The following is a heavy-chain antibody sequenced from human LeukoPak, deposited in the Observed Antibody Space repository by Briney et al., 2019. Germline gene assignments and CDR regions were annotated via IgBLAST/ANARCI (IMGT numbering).Heavy chain of an antibody. J-gene: IGHJ4*02. D-gene: IGHD3-16*01. CDR1: GFTFSRYS. V-gene: IGHV3-21*01. Sequence: GGSLRLSCAASGFTFSRYSMNWVRQAPGKGLEWVSSISTSSIYIYYADSLKGRFTISRDNAKNSLYLQMNSLRAEDTAVYYCARADRLGAALLASFDYWGQGALVTVSS. CDR3: ARADRLGAALLASFDY. CDR2: ISTSSIYI.